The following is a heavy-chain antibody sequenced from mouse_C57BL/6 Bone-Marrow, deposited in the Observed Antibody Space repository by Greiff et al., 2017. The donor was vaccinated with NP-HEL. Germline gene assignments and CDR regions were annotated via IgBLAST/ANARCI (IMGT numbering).Heavy chain of an antibody. CDR2: IYPRSGNT. Sequence: QVQLQQSGAELARPGASVKLSCKASGYTFTSYGISWVKQRTGQGLEWIGEIYPRSGNTYYNEKFKGKATLTADKSSSTAYMELRSLTSEDSAVYFCARAYYSYWYFDVWGTGTTVTVSS. CDR1: GYTFTSYG. J-gene: IGHJ1*03. D-gene: IGHD2-12*01. CDR3: ARAYYSYWYFDV. V-gene: IGHV1-81*01.